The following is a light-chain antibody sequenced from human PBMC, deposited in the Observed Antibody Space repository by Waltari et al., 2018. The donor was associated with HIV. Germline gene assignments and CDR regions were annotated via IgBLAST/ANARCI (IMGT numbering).Light chain of an antibody. CDR2: DGS. Sequence: SYVLTQPPSVSVAPGQTARITCGGNNIGSRSVHWYQQQPGQAPVLVVYDGSDRPSGSPERFSGSNSGNTATLTISRVEAGDEADYYCQVWDSSSDHYVFGTGTKVTVL. V-gene: IGLV3-21*02. J-gene: IGLJ1*01. CDR1: NIGSRS. CDR3: QVWDSSSDHYV.